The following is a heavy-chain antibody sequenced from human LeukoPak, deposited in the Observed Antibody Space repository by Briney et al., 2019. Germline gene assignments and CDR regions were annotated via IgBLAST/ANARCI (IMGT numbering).Heavy chain of an antibody. D-gene: IGHD3/OR15-3a*01. CDR3: ARDRGDFWTGYYTNYFDY. V-gene: IGHV3-48*01. Sequence: GGSLRLSRAASRFTFSSHNMHWVRQAPGEGLEWVSYISDSNTTIYYADSVKGRFTISRDNARNSLYLQMNSLRAEDTAVYYCARDRGDFWTGYYTNYFDYWGQGTLVTVSS. CDR1: RFTFSSHN. J-gene: IGHJ4*02. CDR2: ISDSNTTI.